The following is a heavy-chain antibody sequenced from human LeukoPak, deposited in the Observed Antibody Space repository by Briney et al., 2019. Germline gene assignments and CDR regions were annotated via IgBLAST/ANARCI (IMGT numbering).Heavy chain of an antibody. D-gene: IGHD2-15*01. CDR2: TYYSGST. V-gene: IGHV4-39*01. Sequence: SETLSLTCSVSGTSISSSSHYWGWIRQPPGKGLEWIGTTYYSGSTHYNSSLKGRITMSLDTSKNQVSLKLSSVTAADTAVYYCARHEAAPGGGYYGMDVWGQGTTVTVSS. J-gene: IGHJ6*02. CDR1: GTSISSSSHY. CDR3: ARHEAAPGGGYYGMDV.